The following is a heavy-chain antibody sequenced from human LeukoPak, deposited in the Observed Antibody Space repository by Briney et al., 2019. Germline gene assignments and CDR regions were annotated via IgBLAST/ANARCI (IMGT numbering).Heavy chain of an antibody. CDR3: ARHGRTSYINNENDFDY. Sequence: PGGSLKLSCAASGFPFSGSSIHWVRQASGKGLEWVGRIRDKYATAYAASVKGRFTISTDDSKNTAYLEMSSLKTEDTAVYYCARHGRTSYINNENDFDYWGQGTLVTVSS. D-gene: IGHD2-2*01. V-gene: IGHV3-73*01. CDR1: GFPFSGSS. J-gene: IGHJ4*02. CDR2: IRDKYAT.